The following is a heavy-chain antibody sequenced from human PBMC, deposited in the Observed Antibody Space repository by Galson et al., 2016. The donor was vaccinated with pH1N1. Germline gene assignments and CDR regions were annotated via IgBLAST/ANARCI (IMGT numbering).Heavy chain of an antibody. CDR3: ATGSGNSWFDP. Sequence: SVKVSCKASGYTFIVYYMHWVRQAPGHGLEWMGWINPSNGATKYAQNFQGRVTLTRDTSINTAYTELSSLTSDDTALYYCATGSGNSWFDPWGQGTLVTVSS. CDR2: INPSNGAT. CDR1: GYTFIVYY. J-gene: IGHJ5*02. V-gene: IGHV1-2*02. D-gene: IGHD3-10*01.